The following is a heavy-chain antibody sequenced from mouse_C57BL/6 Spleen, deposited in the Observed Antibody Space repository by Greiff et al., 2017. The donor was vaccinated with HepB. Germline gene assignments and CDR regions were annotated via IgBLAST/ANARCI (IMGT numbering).Heavy chain of an antibody. V-gene: IGHV14-2*01. J-gene: IGHJ2*01. CDR1: GFNIKDYY. D-gene: IGHD2-5*01. CDR3: ARKIGSNYHCFDY. CDR2: IDPEDGET. Sequence: VQLQQSGAELVKPGASVKLSCTASGFNIKDYYMHWVKQRTEQGLEWIGRIDPEDGETKYAPKFQGKATITADTSSNTAYLQLSSLTSEDTAVYYCARKIGSNYHCFDYWGQGTTLTVSS.